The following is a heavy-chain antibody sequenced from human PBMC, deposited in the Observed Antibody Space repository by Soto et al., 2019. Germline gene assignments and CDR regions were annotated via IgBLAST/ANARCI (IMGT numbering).Heavy chain of an antibody. CDR1: GFTFSDYA. V-gene: IGHV3-23*01. D-gene: IGHD3-22*01. J-gene: IGHJ4*02. CDR2: LTPGGLAT. Sequence: GGSLRLSCAASGFTFSDYAMTWVRQAPGTGLGWVSALTPGGLATSYINSVKSRLTTSSNNAKNTLFLQMNSLTTAETAVYYCAKYSPGSGNYQDLDYWGPGTQVTVSS. CDR3: AKYSPGSGNYQDLDY.